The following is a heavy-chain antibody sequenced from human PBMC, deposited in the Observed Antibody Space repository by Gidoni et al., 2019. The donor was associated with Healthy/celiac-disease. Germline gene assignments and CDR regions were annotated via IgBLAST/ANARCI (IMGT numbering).Heavy chain of an antibody. Sequence: QVQLQQWGAGLLKPSETLSLTCAVYGGSFSGYYWSWIRQPPGKGREWSGEINHSGSTNYNPSLKSRVTISVDTSKNQFSLKLSSVTAADTAVYYCAREGGARITIFGVVTRGWFDPWGQGTLVTVSS. CDR1: GGSFSGYY. CDR3: AREGGARITIFGVVTRGWFDP. J-gene: IGHJ5*02. V-gene: IGHV4-34*01. CDR2: INHSGST. D-gene: IGHD3-3*01.